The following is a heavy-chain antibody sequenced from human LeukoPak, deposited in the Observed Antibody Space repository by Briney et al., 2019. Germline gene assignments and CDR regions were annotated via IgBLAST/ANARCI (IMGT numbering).Heavy chain of an antibody. J-gene: IGHJ5*02. CDR3: AREVGRLRWYIWFDP. D-gene: IGHD4-23*01. CDR1: GGSISSSSYY. CDR2: IYYSGST. Sequence: PSETLSLTCTVSGGSISSSSYYWGWIRQPPGKGLEWIGSIYYSGSTYYNPSLKSRVTISVDTSKNQFSLKLSSVTAADTAVYYCAREVGRLRWYIWFDPWGQGTLVTVSS. V-gene: IGHV4-39*07.